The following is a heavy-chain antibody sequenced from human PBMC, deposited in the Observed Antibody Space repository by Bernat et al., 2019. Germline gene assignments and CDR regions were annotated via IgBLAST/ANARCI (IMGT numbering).Heavy chain of an antibody. CDR1: GFTLSDHY. Sequence: EVQLVESGGGLVQPGGSLRLSCAGSGFTLSDHYMDWIRQAPGKGLEWVGLPRDKAKSYTTEYAASVKGRFTISRDDSGNSLYLQMNSLKSEDTAVYYCARLPTSVVVTADWGQGTLVIVSS. D-gene: IGHD2-21*02. CDR2: PRDKAKSYTT. V-gene: IGHV3-72*01. CDR3: ARLPTSVVVTAD. J-gene: IGHJ4*02.